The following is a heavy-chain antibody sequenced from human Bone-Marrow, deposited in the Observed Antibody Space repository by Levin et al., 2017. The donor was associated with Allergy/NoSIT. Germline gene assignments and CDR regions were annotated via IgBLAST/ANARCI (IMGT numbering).Heavy chain of an antibody. D-gene: IGHD1-26*01. J-gene: IGHJ3*01. Sequence: ASVKVSCKATGYTFTDYYIHWIRQAPGQGLEWMGRINPDGGGTKFSQKFEGRVTLTRDTSIRTVTMELSSLRPDDTAVYFCARDLVGVDAFDFWGQGTMVIVSS. CDR2: INPDGGGT. CDR3: ARDLVGVDAFDF. CDR1: GYTFTDYY. V-gene: IGHV1-2*02.